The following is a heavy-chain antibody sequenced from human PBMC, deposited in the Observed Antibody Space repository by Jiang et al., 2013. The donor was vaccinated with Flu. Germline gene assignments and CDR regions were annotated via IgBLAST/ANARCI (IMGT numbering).Heavy chain of an antibody. CDR1: GGSVNSGIYY. Sequence: GLLKPSETLSLTCTVSGGSVNSGIYYWTWIRQPPGKGLEWIGYINYSGSTYYNPSLKSRVTISVDTSKTQFSLKVNSVTAADTAVYYCARSTGSYVDYWGQGTLVTVSS. CDR2: INYSGST. J-gene: IGHJ4*02. V-gene: IGHV4-61*01. CDR3: ARSTGSYVDY. D-gene: IGHD1-26*01.